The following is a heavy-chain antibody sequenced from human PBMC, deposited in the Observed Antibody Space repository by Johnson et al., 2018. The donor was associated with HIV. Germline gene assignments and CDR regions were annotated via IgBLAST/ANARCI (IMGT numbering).Heavy chain of an antibody. V-gene: IGHV3-7*01. J-gene: IGHJ3*02. Sequence: VQLVESGGGVVQPGRSLRLSCGVSGFTFSNFWMSWVRQAPGKGLEWVANIKEDGSESHYVDSVKGRFTISRDNSKNTLYLQMNSLRAEDTAVYYCARARDRSSSRDAFDIWGQGTMVIVSS. D-gene: IGHD6-13*01. CDR2: IKEDGSES. CDR1: GFTFSNFW. CDR3: ARARDRSSSRDAFDI.